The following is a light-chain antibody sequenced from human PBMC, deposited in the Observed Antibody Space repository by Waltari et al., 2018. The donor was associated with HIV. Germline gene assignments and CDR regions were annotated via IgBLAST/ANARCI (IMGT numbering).Light chain of an antibody. CDR1: QDIDDD. CDR2: EAT. CDR3: LQHDNFPPTWT. V-gene: IGKV5-2*01. Sequence: DTTLTPSPAFMSATPGAKVTIPCKDTQDIDDDMNWYQQKPREAAIFIIQEATTLVPGIPPRLSGSGYGTDFNLTINNIESEDAAYYFCLQHDNFPPTWTFGQGTKVEIK. J-gene: IGKJ1*01.